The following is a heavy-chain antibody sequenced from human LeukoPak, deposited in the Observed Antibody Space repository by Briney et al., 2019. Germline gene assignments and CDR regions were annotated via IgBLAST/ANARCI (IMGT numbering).Heavy chain of an antibody. J-gene: IGHJ4*02. CDR1: GFSFRSYS. CDR3: ARDRNWGFDY. V-gene: IGHV3-21*01. CDR2: ISSSSSYI. D-gene: IGHD7-27*01. Sequence: GGSLRLSCAASGFSFRSYSMNWVRQAPGKGLEWVASISSSSSYISYADSVKGRFTISRDNAKNSLYLQMNSLRAEDTAVYYCARDRNWGFDYWGQGTLVTVSS.